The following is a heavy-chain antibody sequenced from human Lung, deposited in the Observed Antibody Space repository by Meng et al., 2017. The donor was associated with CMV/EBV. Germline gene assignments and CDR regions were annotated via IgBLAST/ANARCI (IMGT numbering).Heavy chain of an antibody. CDR1: GFTFSNYW. V-gene: IGHV3-7*01. J-gene: IGHJ4*02. CDR2: IKKDGSEK. CDR3: ARDFDY. Sequence: GGSLRLSCKVSGFTFSNYWMNWVRQTPEKGLEWVANIKKDGSEKNYLGSVKGRFTISRDNAKNSLYLQMNRLRVEDTAVYYCARDFDYWGQGTLVTVS.